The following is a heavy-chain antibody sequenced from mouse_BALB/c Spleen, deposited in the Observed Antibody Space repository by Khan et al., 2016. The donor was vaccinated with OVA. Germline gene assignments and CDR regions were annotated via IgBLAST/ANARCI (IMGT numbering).Heavy chain of an antibody. CDR1: VYSITSDYA. J-gene: IGHJ3*01. CDR3: AMGRTY. CDR2: ISYSGYT. D-gene: IGHD4-1*01. Sequence: QLEESGPGLVKPSQSLSLTCTVTVYSITSDYAWNWIRQFPGNKLEWMGYISYSGYTSSNPSLKSRISITRDTSKNQFFLQLNSVTTEDTATYYCAMGRTYWGQGTLVTVSA. V-gene: IGHV3-2*02.